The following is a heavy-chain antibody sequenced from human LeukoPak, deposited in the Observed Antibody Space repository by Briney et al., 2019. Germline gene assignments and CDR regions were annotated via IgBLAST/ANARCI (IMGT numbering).Heavy chain of an antibody. V-gene: IGHV3-23*01. Sequence: GGSLRLSCAASGFTFSSYAMSWVRQAPGKALEWVSAISGSGGSTYYADFVQGRFTISRDNSKNTLYLQMNSLRAEDTAVYYCAKDRRGYSYGYDFDYWGQGTLVTVSS. J-gene: IGHJ4*02. CDR2: ISGSGGST. D-gene: IGHD5-18*01. CDR3: AKDRRGYSYGYDFDY. CDR1: GFTFSSYA.